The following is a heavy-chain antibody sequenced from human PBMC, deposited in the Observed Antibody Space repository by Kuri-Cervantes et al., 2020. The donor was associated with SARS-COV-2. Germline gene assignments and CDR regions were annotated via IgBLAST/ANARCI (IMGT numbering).Heavy chain of an antibody. Sequence: ASVKVSCKASGYTFTSYYMHWVRQAPGQGLEWMGRINPNSGGTNYAQKFQGRVTMTRDTSISTAYMELSGLRSDDTAVYYCASQLGGGASEYYSDYWGQGTLVTVSS. J-gene: IGHJ4*02. V-gene: IGHV1-2*06. CDR3: ASQLGGGASEYYSDY. CDR2: INPNSGGT. CDR1: GYTFTSYY. D-gene: IGHD2-21*01.